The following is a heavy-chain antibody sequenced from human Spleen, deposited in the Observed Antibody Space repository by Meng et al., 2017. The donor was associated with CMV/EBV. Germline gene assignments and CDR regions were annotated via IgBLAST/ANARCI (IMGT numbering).Heavy chain of an antibody. CDR2: ISGSGDIT. V-gene: IGHV3-23*01. D-gene: IGHD2-2*02. CDR1: GFTFSSYA. Sequence: GESLKISCAASGFTFSSYAMSWVRQAPGKGLEWVSGISGSGDITYYPDSVKGRFTISRDNSKNTLYLQINSLRAEDTAVYYCAKDMGGRFCSASSCYTALDQWGQGTLVTVSS. J-gene: IGHJ4*02. CDR3: AKDMGGRFCSASSCYTALDQ.